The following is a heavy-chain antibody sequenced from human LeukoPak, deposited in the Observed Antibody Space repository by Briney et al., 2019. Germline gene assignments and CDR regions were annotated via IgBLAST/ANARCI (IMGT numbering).Heavy chain of an antibody. CDR3: TYSSNY. CDR1: GYTFTGYY. CDR2: INPNSGGT. D-gene: IGHD6-19*01. J-gene: IGHJ4*02. V-gene: IGHV1-2*06. Sequence: ASVKVSCKASGYTFTGYYMHWVRQAPGQGLEWMGRINPNSGGTNYAQKFQGRVTMTRDTSISTAYMELSSLKTEDTAVYYCTYSSNYWGQGTLVTVSS.